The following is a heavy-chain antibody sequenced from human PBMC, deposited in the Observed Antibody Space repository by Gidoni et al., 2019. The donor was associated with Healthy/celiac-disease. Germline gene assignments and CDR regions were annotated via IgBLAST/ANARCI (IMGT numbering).Heavy chain of an antibody. Sequence: QVQLVQSGAEVKKPGASVKVSCKASGYTFTSYDINWVRQATGQGLEWMGWMNPNSGNTGYAQKFQGRVTMTRNTSISTAYMELSSLRSEDTAVYYCAREAYDFWSGYYWDEKREFDYWGQGTLVTVSS. CDR2: MNPNSGNT. D-gene: IGHD3-3*01. CDR3: AREAYDFWSGYYWDEKREFDY. CDR1: GYTFTSYD. V-gene: IGHV1-8*01. J-gene: IGHJ4*02.